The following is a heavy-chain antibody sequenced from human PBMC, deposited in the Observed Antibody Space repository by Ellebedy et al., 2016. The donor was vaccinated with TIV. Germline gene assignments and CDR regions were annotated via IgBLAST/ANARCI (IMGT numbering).Heavy chain of an antibody. Sequence: SETLSLTXAVHGASFSGYYWSWIRQPPGKGLEWIGEINHSGSTNYNPSLKSRVTISVDTSKNQFSLKLSSVTAADTAVYYCVRARYQPGIDYWGQGTLVTVSS. V-gene: IGHV4-34*01. D-gene: IGHD2-2*01. CDR1: GASFSGYY. CDR2: INHSGST. J-gene: IGHJ4*02. CDR3: VRARYQPGIDY.